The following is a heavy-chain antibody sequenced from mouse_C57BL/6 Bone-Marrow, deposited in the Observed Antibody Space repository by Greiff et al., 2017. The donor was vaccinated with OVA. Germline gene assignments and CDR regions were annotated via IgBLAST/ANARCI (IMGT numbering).Heavy chain of an antibody. CDR1: GYSFTDYN. CDR3: ARSVYYYGSSYDWYFDV. D-gene: IGHD1-1*01. V-gene: IGHV1-39*01. J-gene: IGHJ1*03. CDR2: INPNYGTT. Sequence: VQLKESGPELVKPGASVKISCKASGYSFTDYNMNWVKQSNGKSLEWIGVINPNYGTTSYNQKFKGKATLTVDQSSSTAYMQLNSLTSEDSAVYYCARSVYYYGSSYDWYFDVWGTGTTVTVSS.